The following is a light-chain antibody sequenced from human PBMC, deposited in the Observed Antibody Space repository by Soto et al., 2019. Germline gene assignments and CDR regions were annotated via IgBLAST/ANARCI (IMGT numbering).Light chain of an antibody. CDR2: EVS. Sequence: DIQITQSPSTLSGSVVDRVTITFLASQGVSSHLAWHQQKPGKAPKLLIYEVSTLQSGVPSRFSGSGSGTDFTLTISSLQPEDFATYYCQHLNSYPINCGQGTRREIK. CDR1: QGVSSH. CDR3: QHLNSYPIN. V-gene: IGKV1-9*01. J-gene: IGKJ5*01.